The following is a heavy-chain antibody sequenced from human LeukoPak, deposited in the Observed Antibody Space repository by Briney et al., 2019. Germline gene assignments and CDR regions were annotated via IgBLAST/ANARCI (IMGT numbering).Heavy chain of an antibody. J-gene: IGHJ4*02. V-gene: IGHV3-23*01. D-gene: IGHD3-3*01. CDR3: AKDSQHFGAHQGFDY. CDR2: ISGSGGST. Sequence: PGGSLRLSCAASGFTFSSYAMSWVRQAPGKGLEWVSAISGSGGSTYYADSVKGRFTISRDDSKNTLYLQMNSLRAEDTAVYYCAKDSQHFGAHQGFDYWGQGTLVTVSS. CDR1: GFTFSSYA.